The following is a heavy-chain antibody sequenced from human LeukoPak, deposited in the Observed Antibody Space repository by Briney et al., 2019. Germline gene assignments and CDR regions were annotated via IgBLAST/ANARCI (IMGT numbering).Heavy chain of an antibody. V-gene: IGHV5-51*01. CDR3: ARRYYYDSSGYYIDY. D-gene: IGHD3-22*01. Sequence: ESLKISCKGSEYSFTSYWIGWVRQMPGKGLEWMGIIYPGDSDTRYSPSFQGQVTISADKSISTAYLQWSSLKASDTAMYYCARRYYYDSSGYYIDYWGQGTLVTVSS. CDR1: EYSFTSYW. J-gene: IGHJ4*02. CDR2: IYPGDSDT.